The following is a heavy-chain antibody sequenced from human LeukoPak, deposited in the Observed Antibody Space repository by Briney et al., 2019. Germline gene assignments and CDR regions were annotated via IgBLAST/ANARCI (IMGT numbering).Heavy chain of an antibody. CDR2: ISGSGSTI. CDR1: GFTFSSYE. CDR3: ARIPRNSDAFDI. V-gene: IGHV3-48*03. J-gene: IGHJ3*02. Sequence: GGSLRLSCAASGFTFSSYEMNWVRQAPGKGLEWASYISGSGSTIYYADSVKGRFTISRDNAKNSLYLQMNTLRAEDTAVYYCARIPRNSDAFDIWGQGTMVTVSS. D-gene: IGHD1-1*01.